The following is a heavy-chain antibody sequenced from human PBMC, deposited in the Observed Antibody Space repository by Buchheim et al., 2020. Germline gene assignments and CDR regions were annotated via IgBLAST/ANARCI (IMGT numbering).Heavy chain of an antibody. V-gene: IGHV3-74*01. CDR2: INSDGSST. J-gene: IGHJ6*02. D-gene: IGHD3-3*01. Sequence: EVQLVESGGGSVQPGRSLRLSCAASGFTFSRYWMHWVRQAPGKGLVWVSRINSDGSSTSYAGSVKGRFTISRDNAKNTLYLQMNSLRAEDTAVYYCARVYDFWSGISLGMDVWGQGTT. CDR1: GFTFSRYW. CDR3: ARVYDFWSGISLGMDV.